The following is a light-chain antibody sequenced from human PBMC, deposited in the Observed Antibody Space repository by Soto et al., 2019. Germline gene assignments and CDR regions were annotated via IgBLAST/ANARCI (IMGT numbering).Light chain of an antibody. Sequence: EIVMTQSPATLSVSPGERATLSCRASQSVSSNLAWYQQKPGQAPRLLIYGASTRATGIPARFSGSGSGTEFTLTISSLQSEDFEVYYCQQYNNWPLLFGQGTKVEIK. J-gene: IGKJ1*01. CDR2: GAS. CDR1: QSVSSN. CDR3: QQYNNWPLL. V-gene: IGKV3-15*01.